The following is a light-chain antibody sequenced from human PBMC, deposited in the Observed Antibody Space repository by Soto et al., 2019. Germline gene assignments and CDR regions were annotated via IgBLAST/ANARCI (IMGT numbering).Light chain of an antibody. V-gene: IGKV1-5*01. CDR2: DAS. CDR1: QSISSW. Sequence: DIQMTQSPSTLSASVGDRVTITCRASQSISSWLAWYQQKPGKAPKLLIYDASSLESGVPSRFSGSGSGPEFTLSISSLQPDDFATYYCQQYNSYTCTFGQGTKVEIK. J-gene: IGKJ1*01. CDR3: QQYNSYTCT.